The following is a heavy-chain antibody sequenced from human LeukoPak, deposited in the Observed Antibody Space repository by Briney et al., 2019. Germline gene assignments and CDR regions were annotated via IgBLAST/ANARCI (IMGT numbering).Heavy chain of an antibody. V-gene: IGHV3-23*01. Sequence: TGGSLRLSCAASGFAFNNYVMTWVRQAPGKGLDWFSAISTSGGDTYYADSVKGRFTISRDNSRSTMYLQMSSLTAEDTAIYYCAKGSGTSRPYYLDYWGRGTLVTVS. CDR3: AKGSGTSRPYYLDY. CDR2: ISTSGGDT. J-gene: IGHJ4*02. D-gene: IGHD3-10*01. CDR1: GFAFNNYV.